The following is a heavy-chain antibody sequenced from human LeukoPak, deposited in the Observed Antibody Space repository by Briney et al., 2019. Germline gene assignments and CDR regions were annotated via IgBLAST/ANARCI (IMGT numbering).Heavy chain of an antibody. CDR2: ISTYNNNT. J-gene: IGHJ4*02. V-gene: IGHV1-18*01. CDR3: ARVSGSYRGAIDY. CDR1: GYTFTTYG. D-gene: IGHD1-26*01. Sequence: ASVKVSCKTSGYTFTTYGISWVRQAPGQGLEWLGWISTYNNNTHYAQKFQVRVTMTTDTSTSTAYMELRSLRSDDTAVYHCARVSGSYRGAIDYWGQGTLVTVSS.